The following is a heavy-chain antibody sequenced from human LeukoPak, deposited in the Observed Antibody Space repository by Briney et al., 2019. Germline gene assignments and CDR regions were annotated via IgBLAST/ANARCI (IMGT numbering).Heavy chain of an antibody. CDR3: ARVRSSVAGTWYFDY. D-gene: IGHD6-19*01. J-gene: IGHJ4*02. Sequence: GRSLRLSCTASGFIFDDYAMHWVRQAPGKGLEWVSVIYSGGSTYYADSVKGRFTISRDNSKNTLYLQMNSLRAEDTAVYYCARVRSSVAGTWYFDYWGQGTLVTVSS. CDR2: IYSGGST. V-gene: IGHV3-53*01. CDR1: GFIFDDYA.